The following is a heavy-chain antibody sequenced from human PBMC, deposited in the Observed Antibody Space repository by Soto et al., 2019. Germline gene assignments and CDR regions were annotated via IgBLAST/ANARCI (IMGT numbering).Heavy chain of an antibody. CDR2: ISYDGSNK. V-gene: IGHV3-30*18. Sequence: QVQLVESGGGVVQPGRSLRLSCAASGFTFSSYGMHWVRQAPGKGLEWVAVISYDGSNKYYADSVKGRFTISRDNSKNTLYLQMNSLRAEDTAVYYCAKEGRPVYSSSSLDYWGQGTLVTVSS. J-gene: IGHJ4*02. CDR3: AKEGRPVYSSSSLDY. CDR1: GFTFSSYG. D-gene: IGHD6-6*01.